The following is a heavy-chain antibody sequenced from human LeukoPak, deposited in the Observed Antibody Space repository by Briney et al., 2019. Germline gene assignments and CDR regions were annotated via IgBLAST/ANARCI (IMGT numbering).Heavy chain of an antibody. J-gene: IGHJ6*03. D-gene: IGHD1-26*01. CDR2: IYHSGST. Sequence: SETLSLTCTVSGGSISSGGYYWSWIRQPLGKGLEWIGYIYHSGSTYYNPSLKSRVTISVDRSKNQFSLKLSSVTAADTAVYYCARDRIDVGNYYYYMDVWGKGTTVTVSS. V-gene: IGHV4-30-2*01. CDR1: GGSISSGGYY. CDR3: ARDRIDVGNYYYYMDV.